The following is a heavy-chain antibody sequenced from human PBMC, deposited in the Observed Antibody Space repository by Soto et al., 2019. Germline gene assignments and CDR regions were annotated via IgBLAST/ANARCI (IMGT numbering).Heavy chain of an antibody. Sequence: SDTLSLTCTVSGGSVTSDEDYWTWHRQSPGKGVEWIGDISNSGRTGYHPSLKTRLSMSVDRSKKQFTLRLTSVTAADTAVYFCATESGSTYGYFDHWGQGTQVTVSS. CDR2: ISNSGRT. CDR3: ATESGSTYGYFDH. J-gene: IGHJ4*02. D-gene: IGHD5-18*01. V-gene: IGHV4-30-4*02. CDR1: GGSVTSDEDY.